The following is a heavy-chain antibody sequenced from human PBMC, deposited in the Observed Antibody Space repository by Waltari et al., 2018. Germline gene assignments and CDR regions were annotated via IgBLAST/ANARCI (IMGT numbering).Heavy chain of an antibody. CDR3: TTRLPRNY. V-gene: IGHV3-53*01. CDR2: IYSGGSS. Sequence: EVQLVESGGDLIQPGGSLRLSCAVYGFTVSTYDMSWVRQASGKGLGGVSSIYSGGSSLYLDSVKGRFIMSRDNSKNTVYLQMDNVRAEDTAIYYCTTRLPRNYWGLGTLVTVSS. CDR1: GFTVSTYD. D-gene: IGHD2-15*01. J-gene: IGHJ4*02.